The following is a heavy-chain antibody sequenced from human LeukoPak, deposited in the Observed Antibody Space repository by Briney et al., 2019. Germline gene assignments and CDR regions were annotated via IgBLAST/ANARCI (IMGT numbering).Heavy chain of an antibody. J-gene: IGHJ4*02. CDR3: ARGPSMVRGVIGFDY. D-gene: IGHD3-10*01. Sequence: SETLSLTCTVSGYSISSGYYWGWIRQPPGKGLEWIGSIYHSGSTYYNPSLKSRVTISVDTSKNQFSLKLSSVTAADTAVYYCARGPSMVRGVIGFDYWGQGTLVTVSS. CDR1: GYSISSGYY. CDR2: IYHSGST. V-gene: IGHV4-38-2*02.